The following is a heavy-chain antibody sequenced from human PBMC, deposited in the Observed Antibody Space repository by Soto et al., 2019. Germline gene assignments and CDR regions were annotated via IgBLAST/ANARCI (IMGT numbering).Heavy chain of an antibody. D-gene: IGHD3-9*01. V-gene: IGHV3-30*18. Sequence: GGSLRLSCAASGFTFSSYGMHWVRQAPGKGLEWVAVISYDGSNKYYADSVKGRFTISRDNSKNTLYLQMNSLRAEDTAVYYCAKETAYYDILTGHDYWGQGTLVTVSS. CDR2: ISYDGSNK. CDR3: AKETAYYDILTGHDY. J-gene: IGHJ4*02. CDR1: GFTFSSYG.